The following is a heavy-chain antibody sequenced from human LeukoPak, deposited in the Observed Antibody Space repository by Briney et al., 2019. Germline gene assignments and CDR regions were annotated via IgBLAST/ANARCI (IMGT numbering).Heavy chain of an antibody. J-gene: IGHJ3*02. D-gene: IGHD1-1*01. V-gene: IGHV4-39*01. CDR2: IYYSGCT. CDR3: ATLDRTTDAFDI. CDR1: GGSISSSSYY. Sequence: SETLSLTCTVSGGSISSSSYYWGWIRQPPGKGLEWIGSIYYSGCTYYNPSLKNRLTISVDTPKNQFSLKLSSVTAADTAVYYCATLDRTTDAFDIWGQGTMVTVSS.